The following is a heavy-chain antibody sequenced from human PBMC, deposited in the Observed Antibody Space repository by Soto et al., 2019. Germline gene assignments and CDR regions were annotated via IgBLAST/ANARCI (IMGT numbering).Heavy chain of an antibody. CDR1: GFTFDDYD. V-gene: IGHV3-20*01. Sequence: EVQLVESGGGVVRPGGSLRLSCAASGFTFDDYDMSWVRQGPGKGLEWGSGVNCNGGSTGYADSVKGRFTISRDNAKNYLYLQMNSLRAEDTALYHCARDLPGRSFDIWGQGTMVTVSS. J-gene: IGHJ3*02. CDR3: ARDLPGRSFDI. D-gene: IGHD7-27*01. CDR2: VNCNGGST.